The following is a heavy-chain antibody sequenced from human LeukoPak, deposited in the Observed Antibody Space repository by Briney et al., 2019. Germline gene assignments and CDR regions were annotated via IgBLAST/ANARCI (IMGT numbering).Heavy chain of an antibody. CDR1: GGTFSSYA. CDR3: ARDKGYCSGGSCYRFDY. CDR2: IIPIFGTA. Sequence: GASVKVSCKASGGTFSSYAISWVRQAPGQGLVWMGGIIPIFGTANYAQKFQGRVTITTDESTSTAYMELSSLRSEDTAVYYCARDKGYCSGGSCYRFDYWGQGTLVTVSS. D-gene: IGHD2-15*01. V-gene: IGHV1-69*05. J-gene: IGHJ4*02.